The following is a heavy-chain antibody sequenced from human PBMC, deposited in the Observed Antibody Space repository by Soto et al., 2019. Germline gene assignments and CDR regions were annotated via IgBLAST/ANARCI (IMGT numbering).Heavy chain of an antibody. Sequence: QVQLLQSGAEVKRPGSSVKVSCKASGGTFSSYAIIWVRQAPGQGLEWMGGIIPIFGTANYAQKFQGRVTITEYKSTSTDYMELSSLRSEDTAVYYCARGYTRWYCDLWGRGTLVTVSS. CDR2: IIPIFGTA. CDR3: ARGYTRWYCDL. CDR1: GGTFSSYA. D-gene: IGHD1-20*01. J-gene: IGHJ2*01. V-gene: IGHV1-69*06.